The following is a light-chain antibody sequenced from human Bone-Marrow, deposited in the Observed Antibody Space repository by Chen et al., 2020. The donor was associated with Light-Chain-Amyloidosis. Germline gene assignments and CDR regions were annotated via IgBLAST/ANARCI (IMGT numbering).Light chain of an antibody. CDR1: DLPTKY. J-gene: IGLJ2*01. CDR2: REP. V-gene: IGLV3-25*03. CDR3: QSADSSGTYEVI. Sequence: SYELTQPPSVSVSPGQTARITCSGDDLPTKYAYWYQQKPGQAPVMVIHREPEGPAGISELFAGSRSGTTATLTISGVQAEDEADYHCQSADSSGTYEVIFGGGTKLTVL.